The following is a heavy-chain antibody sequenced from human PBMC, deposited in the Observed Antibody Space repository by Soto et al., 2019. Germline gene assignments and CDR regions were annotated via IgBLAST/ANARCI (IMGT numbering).Heavy chain of an antibody. Sequence: ASVKVSCKASGGTFSSYAISWVRQAPGQGLEWMGGIIPIFGTANYAQKFQGRFTITADESTSTAYMELSSLRSEDTSVYYCARQPLTLGIDAFDIWGQGKMVTVSS. J-gene: IGHJ3*02. CDR2: IIPIFGTA. D-gene: IGHD7-27*01. CDR1: GGTFSSYA. CDR3: ARQPLTLGIDAFDI. V-gene: IGHV1-69*13.